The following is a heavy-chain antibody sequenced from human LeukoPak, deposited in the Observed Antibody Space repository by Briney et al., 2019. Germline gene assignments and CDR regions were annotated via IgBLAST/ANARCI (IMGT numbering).Heavy chain of an antibody. CDR2: INPNSGGT. J-gene: IGHJ4*02. CDR3: ARARSGSSWYYFDY. V-gene: IGHV1-2*04. D-gene: IGHD6-13*01. Sequence: SVKVSCKASGYTCTGYYMHWVRQAPGQGLEWLGWINPNSGGTNYAQKFQGWVTMTRDTSISTAYMELSRLRSDDTAVYYCARARSGSSWYYFDYWGQGTLVTVSS. CDR1: GYTCTGYY.